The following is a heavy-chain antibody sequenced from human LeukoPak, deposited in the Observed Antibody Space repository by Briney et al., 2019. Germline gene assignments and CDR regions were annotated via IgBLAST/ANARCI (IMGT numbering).Heavy chain of an antibody. CDR3: ARSPDFWSGYYGEGYYYYYYMDV. D-gene: IGHD3-3*01. CDR2: IYHSGST. V-gene: IGHV4-38-2*02. Sequence: SETLSLTCTVSGYSISSGYYWGWIRQPPGKGLEWIGSIYHSGSTYYNPSLKSRVTISVDTSKNQFSLKLSSVTAADTAVYYCARSPDFWSGYYGEGYYYYYYMDVWGKGTTVTVSS. CDR1: GYSISSGYY. J-gene: IGHJ6*03.